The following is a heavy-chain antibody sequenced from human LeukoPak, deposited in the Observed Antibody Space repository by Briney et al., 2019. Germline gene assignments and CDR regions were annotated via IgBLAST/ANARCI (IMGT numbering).Heavy chain of an antibody. CDR1: GFTFSSYS. Sequence: GGSLRLSCAASGFTFSSYSMNWVRQAPGKGLEWVANIKQDGSEKYYVDSVKGRFTISRDNAKNSLYLRMNSLRAEDTAVYYCARVDYYDSSGYYDYWGQGTLVTVSS. CDR2: IKQDGSEK. V-gene: IGHV3-7*01. D-gene: IGHD3-22*01. J-gene: IGHJ4*02. CDR3: ARVDYYDSSGYYDY.